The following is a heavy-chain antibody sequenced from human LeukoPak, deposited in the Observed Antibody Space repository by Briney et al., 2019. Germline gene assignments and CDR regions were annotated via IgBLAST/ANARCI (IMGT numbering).Heavy chain of an antibody. Sequence: PETLSLTCTVSGDSISNTRYHWGWIRQPPGKGLEWFGSIYYSGATYYNPSLKSRVTISVDTSRNHFSLKLSSVTAADTAVYHCAREIVSSVESWGQGSLVTVSS. CDR3: AREIVSSVES. D-gene: IGHD6-6*01. CDR2: IYYSGAT. V-gene: IGHV4-39*02. CDR1: GDSISNTRYH. J-gene: IGHJ4*02.